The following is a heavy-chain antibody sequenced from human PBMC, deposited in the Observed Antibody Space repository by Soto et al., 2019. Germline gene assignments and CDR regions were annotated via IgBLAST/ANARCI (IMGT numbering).Heavy chain of an antibody. CDR2: ISGRGSST. Sequence: QVELVESGGGLVKPGGSLRLSCVASGFIFSDYSMSWIRQAPGRGLEWVSHISGRGSSTLYADSVKGRFTISRDNGKNSLDLQMNSLRADDTAVYYCARAHPNWYGVDYRYGLDVWGQGTTVTVSS. J-gene: IGHJ6*02. CDR1: GFIFSDYS. V-gene: IGHV3-11*01. CDR3: ARAHPNWYGVDYRYGLDV. D-gene: IGHD1-1*01.